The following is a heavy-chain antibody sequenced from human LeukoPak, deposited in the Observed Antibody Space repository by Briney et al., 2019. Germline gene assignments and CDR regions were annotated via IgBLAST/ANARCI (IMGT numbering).Heavy chain of an antibody. Sequence: ASVKVFCKASGYTFTNSDINWVRQAPGQGLEWMGWMNPHSGNTGCAQKLQGRVSMTRNTSISTAYMELSSLRSEDTAVYYCAREGVAAAIDYWGQGTLVTVSS. V-gene: IGHV1-8*01. CDR2: MNPHSGNT. J-gene: IGHJ4*02. CDR1: GYTFTNSD. D-gene: IGHD6-13*01. CDR3: AREGVAAAIDY.